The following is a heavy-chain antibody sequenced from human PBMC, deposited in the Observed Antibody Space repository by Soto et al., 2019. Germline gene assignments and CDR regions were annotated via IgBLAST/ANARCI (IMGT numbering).Heavy chain of an antibody. D-gene: IGHD3-10*01. V-gene: IGHV6-1*01. Sequence: SQTLSLTCVISGDSVSSYSAAWNWIRQSPSGGLEWLGRTYYRSRFFSDYAESVKSRIIINPDTSKNQFSLQLKSVTPEDTAVYYCVRDRYSSSGWFDPWGQGTPVTFSS. J-gene: IGHJ5*02. CDR3: VRDRYSSSGWFDP. CDR2: TYYRSRFFS. CDR1: GDSVSSYSAA.